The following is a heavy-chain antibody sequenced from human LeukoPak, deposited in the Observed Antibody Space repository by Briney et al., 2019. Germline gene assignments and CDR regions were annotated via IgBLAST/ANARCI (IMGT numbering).Heavy chain of an antibody. D-gene: IGHD3-22*01. CDR3: ARVFDSYYYDSGKFDY. CDR2: INREGSTT. J-gene: IGHJ4*02. Sequence: GGSLRLSCAASGFTFSNFWMHWVRQAPGKGLVWVSRINREGSTTSYADSVKGRFTISRDNAKNTLNLQMNSLRGEDTAVYYCARVFDSYYYDSGKFDYWGLGTLVTVSS. CDR1: GFTFSNFW. V-gene: IGHV3-74*01.